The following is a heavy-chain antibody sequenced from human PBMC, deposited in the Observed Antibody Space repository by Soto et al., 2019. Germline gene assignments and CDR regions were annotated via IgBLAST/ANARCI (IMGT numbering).Heavy chain of an antibody. CDR3: ARKAGGGNYYILDF. J-gene: IGHJ4*02. V-gene: IGHV1-69*01. Sequence: QVQVVQSGAEVKKPGSSVKVSCKVSGDSFSSYAISWVRQAPGQGLEWMGGIIPILTTANYAQKFKDSVTITADESTSTAYMEVSSLTSEDTAVYYCARKAGGGNYYILDFWGQGTRVTVSS. CDR2: IIPILTTA. CDR1: GDSFSSYA. D-gene: IGHD2-15*01.